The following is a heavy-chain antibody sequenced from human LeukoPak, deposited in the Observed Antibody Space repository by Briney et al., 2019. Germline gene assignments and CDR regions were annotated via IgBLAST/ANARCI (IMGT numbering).Heavy chain of an antibody. J-gene: IGHJ4*02. V-gene: IGHV3-74*01. D-gene: IGHD3-10*01. CDR3: AREEDYGSGSFPFDY. Sequence: GGSLRLSCAASGFTFSSYWIHWVRQAPGKGLVWVSRINSDGSSTNYADSVKGRFTISRDNAKNTLYLQMNSLRAEDTAVYYCAREEDYGSGSFPFDYWGQGTLVTVSS. CDR1: GFTFSSYW. CDR2: INSDGSST.